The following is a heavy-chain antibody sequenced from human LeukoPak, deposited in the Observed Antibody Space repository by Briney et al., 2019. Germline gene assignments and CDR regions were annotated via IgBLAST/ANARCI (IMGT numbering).Heavy chain of an antibody. CDR3: ASSLDSSGYYYEGVAFDI. Sequence: SETLSLTCTVSGVSISSSSYYWGWIREPPGTGLEWIGSIYYSGSTYYNPSLKSRVTISVDTSKNQFSLKLSSVTAADTAVYYCASSLDSSGYYYEGVAFDIRGQGTMVTVSS. CDR2: IYYSGST. V-gene: IGHV4-39*07. CDR1: GVSISSSSYY. D-gene: IGHD3-22*01. J-gene: IGHJ3*02.